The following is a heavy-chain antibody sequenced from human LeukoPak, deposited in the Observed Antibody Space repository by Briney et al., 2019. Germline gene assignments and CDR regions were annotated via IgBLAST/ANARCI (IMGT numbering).Heavy chain of an antibody. CDR2: IKKDGSEK. V-gene: IGHV3-7*01. CDR1: GFTFSSYW. CDR3: AREGMVYASDY. D-gene: IGHD2-8*01. J-gene: IGHJ4*02. Sequence: PGGSLRLSCAASGFTFSSYWMSWVRQAPGKGLEWVANIKKDGSEKYYVDSVKGRFTISRDNAKTSLYLQMNSLRAEDTAVYYCAREGMVYASDYWGQGTLVTVSS.